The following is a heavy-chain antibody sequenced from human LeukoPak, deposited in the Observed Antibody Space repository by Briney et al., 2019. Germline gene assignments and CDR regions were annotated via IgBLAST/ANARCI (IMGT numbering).Heavy chain of an antibody. CDR2: IDDDGSNR. CDR1: GFTFTRYW. CDR3: ARILEGYYYFGLDV. D-gene: IGHD3/OR15-3a*01. J-gene: IGHJ6*02. V-gene: IGHV3-74*01. Sequence: GGSLRLSCAASGFTFTRYWIHWVRQVPGKGLEWVARIDDDGSNRSYADSVQGRFTISRDNGKKTLYLQMNSLSAEDTAVYYCARILEGYYYFGLDVWGQGTTVTVSS.